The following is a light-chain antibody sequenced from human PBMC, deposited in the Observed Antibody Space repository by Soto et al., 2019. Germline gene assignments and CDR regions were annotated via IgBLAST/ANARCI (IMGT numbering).Light chain of an antibody. Sequence: EIVMTQSPATLSVSPGERATLSCRASQSVSSNLAWYQQKPGQAPRLLIYGASTRATDIPARFSGSGSGTEFTLPVSSVQSEDFAVYYCQQYDKWPAYTFGQGTKLDIK. J-gene: IGKJ2*01. V-gene: IGKV3-15*01. CDR2: GAS. CDR1: QSVSSN. CDR3: QQYDKWPAYT.